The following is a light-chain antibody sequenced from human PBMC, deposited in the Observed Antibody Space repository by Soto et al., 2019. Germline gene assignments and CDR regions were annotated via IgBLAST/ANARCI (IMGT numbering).Light chain of an antibody. CDR1: SSNIGSNY. J-gene: IGLJ3*02. V-gene: IGLV1-47*01. Sequence: QSVLTQPPSASGTPGQRVTISCSGSSSNIGSNYVYWYQQLPVTAPKLLIYRNNQRPSGVPDRFSGSKCGTAASLAISGLRYEDEADYYCAAWDDSLSGQVFGGGTKLTVL. CDR3: AAWDDSLSGQV. CDR2: RNN.